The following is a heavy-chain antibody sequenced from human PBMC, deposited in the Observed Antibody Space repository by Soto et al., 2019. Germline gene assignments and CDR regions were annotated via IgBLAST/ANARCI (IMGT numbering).Heavy chain of an antibody. CDR1: GGSISSSSYY. CDR2: IYYSGST. V-gene: IGHV4-39*01. CDR3: ARQRIIEDTAMEFDY. J-gene: IGHJ4*02. Sequence: QLQLQESGPGLVKPSETLSLTCTVSGGSISSSSYYWGWIRQPPGKGLEWIGSIYYSGSTYYNPSLKSRVTISVDTSKNQFALKLSSVTAADTAVYYCARQRIIEDTAMEFDYWGQGTLVTVSS. D-gene: IGHD5-18*01.